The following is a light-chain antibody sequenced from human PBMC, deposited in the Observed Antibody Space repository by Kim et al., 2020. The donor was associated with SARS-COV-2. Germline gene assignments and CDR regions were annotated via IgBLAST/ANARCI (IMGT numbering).Light chain of an antibody. CDR3: LQRSNWPLT. J-gene: IGKJ4*01. V-gene: IGKV3-11*01. CDR2: DAS. Sequence: SPEEKSTLSCRASQSVNSNLSWYQPKPGQAPTLLIYDASKRATGVPSRFSGSGFGTDFTLTISRLEPEDFAVYICLQRSNWPLTFGGGTKVDIK. CDR1: QSVNSN.